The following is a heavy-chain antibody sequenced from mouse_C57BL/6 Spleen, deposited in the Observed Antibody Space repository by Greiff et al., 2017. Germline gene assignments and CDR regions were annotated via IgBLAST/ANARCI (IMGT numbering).Heavy chain of an antibody. CDR1: GYTFTSYW. V-gene: IGHV1-74*01. J-gene: IGHJ3*01. D-gene: IGHD2-4*01. CDR3: AIERDYDWFAY. CDR2: IHPSDSDT. Sequence: QVQLQQSGAELVKPGASVKVSCKASGYTFTSYWMHWVKQRPGQGLEWIGRIHPSDSDTNYNQKFKGKATLTVDKSSSTAYMQLSSLTSEDSAVYYCAIERDYDWFAYWGQGTLVTVSA.